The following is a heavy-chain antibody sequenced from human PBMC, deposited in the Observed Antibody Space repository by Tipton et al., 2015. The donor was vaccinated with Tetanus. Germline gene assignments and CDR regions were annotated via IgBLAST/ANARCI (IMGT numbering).Heavy chain of an antibody. D-gene: IGHD5-12*01. CDR2: VYHSGST. Sequence: TLSLTCTVSGSSVSRSSHYWTWIRQPPGKELEWVGYVYHSGSTNYHPSLKSRLTISLDTSKNQFSLNLRSVITADTAVYYCARANNDYPKRGPFDYWGQGILVTVSS. CDR1: GSSVSRSSHY. CDR3: ARANNDYPKRGPFDY. J-gene: IGHJ4*02. V-gene: IGHV4-61*01.